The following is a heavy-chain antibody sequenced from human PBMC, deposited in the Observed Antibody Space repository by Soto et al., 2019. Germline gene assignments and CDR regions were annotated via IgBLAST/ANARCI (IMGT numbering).Heavy chain of an antibody. CDR1: SDSMNSGGYY. J-gene: IGHJ6*02. CDR2: IYSNGDT. V-gene: IGHV4-31*03. Sequence: SETLSLTCSVSSDSMNSGGYYWSWIRQHPGKGLEWIGYIYSNGDTYYNPSLKSRVTISVDTSKNQFSLNLTPVTAADTAVYYCARRGGSSSGYYYYAMDVWGQGTTVTVSS. D-gene: IGHD6-6*01. CDR3: ARRGGSSSGYYYYAMDV.